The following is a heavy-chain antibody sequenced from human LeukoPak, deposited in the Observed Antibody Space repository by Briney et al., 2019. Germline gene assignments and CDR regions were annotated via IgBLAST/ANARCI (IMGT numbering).Heavy chain of an antibody. J-gene: IGHJ6*03. V-gene: IGHV3-30*02. CDR2: IESDATDK. D-gene: IGHD6-6*01. Sequence: GGSLRLSCAASGFSFSNYGMHWFRQAPGKGLEWVAFIESDATDKYYTDSVRGRFTISRDKSKNTLYLQMNSLRVEDTAVFYCAKASPSSIAARPYYYYYMDVWGKGTTVTVSS. CDR3: AKASPSSIAARPYYYYYMDV. CDR1: GFSFSNYG.